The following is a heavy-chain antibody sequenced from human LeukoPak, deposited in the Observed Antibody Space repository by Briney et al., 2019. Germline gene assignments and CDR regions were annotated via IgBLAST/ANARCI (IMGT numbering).Heavy chain of an antibody. CDR2: IKQDGSEK. Sequence: PGGSLRLSCAASGFTFSSYWMSWVRQAPGKGLEWVANIKQDGSEKYYVDSVKGRFIISRDNAKNSLFLQMNSLRAEDTAVYYCARAIGARWELLGAFDFWGQGTMVTVSS. D-gene: IGHD1-26*01. V-gene: IGHV3-7*01. CDR3: ARAIGARWELLGAFDF. J-gene: IGHJ3*01. CDR1: GFTFSSYW.